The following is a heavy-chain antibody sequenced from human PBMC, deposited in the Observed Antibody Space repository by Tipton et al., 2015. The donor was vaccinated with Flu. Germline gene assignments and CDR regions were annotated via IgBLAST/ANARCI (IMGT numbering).Heavy chain of an antibody. CDR1: GGSISSGGYY. V-gene: IGHV4-31*03. CDR3: ARVDQYYGSGSYYTLDY. J-gene: IGHJ4*02. CDR2: IYYSGST. D-gene: IGHD3-10*01. Sequence: TLSLTCTVSGGSISSGGYYWSWIRQHPGKGLEWIGYIYYSGSTYYNLSFRSRVTVSVDTSKNQFSLKLSSVTAAGTAVYYCARVDQYYGSGSYYTLDYWGQGRLVTVSS.